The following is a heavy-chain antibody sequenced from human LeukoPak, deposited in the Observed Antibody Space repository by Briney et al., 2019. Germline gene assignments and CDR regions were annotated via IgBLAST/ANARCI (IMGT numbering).Heavy chain of an antibody. J-gene: IGHJ4*02. D-gene: IGHD3-10*01. Sequence: PGGSLRLSCAASGFTFSTYWMSWVRQAPGKGLEGVAHINQDGEEKFYVDSVKGQFTISRDNAKNSLYLQMNGLRAEDTAVYYCARVSGSEGHTNCRNFDYWGQGTLVTVSS. CDR1: GFTFSTYW. CDR3: ARVSGSEGHTNCRNFDY. V-gene: IGHV3-7*01. CDR2: INQDGEEK.